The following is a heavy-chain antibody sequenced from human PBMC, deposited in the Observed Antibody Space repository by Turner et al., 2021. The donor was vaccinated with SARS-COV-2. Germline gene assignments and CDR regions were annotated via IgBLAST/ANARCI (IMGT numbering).Heavy chain of an antibody. CDR3: AKESGSYYYYYYGMDV. CDR2: ISYDGSDK. J-gene: IGHJ6*02. D-gene: IGHD1-26*01. V-gene: IGHV3-30*18. CDR1: GFIFSNSN. Sequence: QVQLVESGGGVVQPGRSLRLSCAASGFIFSNSNMHWVRQAPGKGLEWVAVISYDGSDKYYADSVKGRFTISRDNSKNTLYLQMNSLRAEDTAVYYCAKESGSYYYYYYGMDVWGQGTTVTVSS.